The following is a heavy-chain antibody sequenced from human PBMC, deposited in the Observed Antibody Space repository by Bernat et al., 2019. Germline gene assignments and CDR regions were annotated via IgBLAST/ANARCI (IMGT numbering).Heavy chain of an antibody. J-gene: IGHJ4*02. CDR1: GFTFSDYY. D-gene: IGHD3-10*01. V-gene: IGHV3-11*05. CDR2: ISSSSSYT. Sequence: QVQLVGSGGGLVKPGGSLRLSCAASGFTFSDYYMSWIRQAPGKGLEWVSYISSSSSYTNYADSVKGRFTISRDNAKNSLYLQMNSLRAEDTAVYYCARLGFGDYYFDYWGQGTLVTVSS. CDR3: ARLGFGDYYFDY.